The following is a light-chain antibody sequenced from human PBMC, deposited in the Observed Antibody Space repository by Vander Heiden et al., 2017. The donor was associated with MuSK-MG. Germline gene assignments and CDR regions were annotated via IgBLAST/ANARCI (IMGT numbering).Light chain of an antibody. CDR1: SGSMGSNY. CDR2: EDN. V-gene: IGLV6-57*01. Sequence: NFLLTQPHSGSESPGKTVTSSCTRSSGSMGSNYVHGYQQRPGSSTTTVIYEDNQRPAGVPDRFSGSSDSSSNSASLTISGLKTEDEADYYCQAYDSSNHVVFGGGTKLTVL. CDR3: QAYDSSNHVV. J-gene: IGLJ2*01.